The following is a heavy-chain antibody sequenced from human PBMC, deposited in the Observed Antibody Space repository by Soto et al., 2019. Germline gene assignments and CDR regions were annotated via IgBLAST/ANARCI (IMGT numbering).Heavy chain of an antibody. V-gene: IGHV4-31*03. D-gene: IGHD2-21*01. CDR1: GASKARGGYY. J-gene: IGHJ4*02. CDR2: IHFSGET. CDR3: ARDQGGDLDY. Sequence: QVQLQESGPGLMKPSQTLSLTCTVSGASKARGGYYWTWIRQHPGKALEWMGHIHFSGETNYNPSLMGRLTMSIDTSTNQFSLNLAAVTAADTAMYYCARDQGGDLDYWGQGTLVTVSS.